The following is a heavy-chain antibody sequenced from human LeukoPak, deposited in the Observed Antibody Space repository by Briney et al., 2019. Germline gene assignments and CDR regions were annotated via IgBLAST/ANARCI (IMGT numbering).Heavy chain of an antibody. CDR1: GFTFSSYS. Sequence: PGGSLRLSCAASGFTFSSYSMNWVRQAPGKGLEWVSSISSSSSYIYYADSVKGRFTISRDNAKNSLYLQMNSLRAEDTAVYYCARDSTPQSSSWYGAFDIWGQGTMVTVSS. D-gene: IGHD6-13*01. CDR2: ISSSSSYI. J-gene: IGHJ3*02. CDR3: ARDSTPQSSSWYGAFDI. V-gene: IGHV3-21*01.